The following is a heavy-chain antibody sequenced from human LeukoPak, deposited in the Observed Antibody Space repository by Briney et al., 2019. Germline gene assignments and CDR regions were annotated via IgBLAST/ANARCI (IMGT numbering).Heavy chain of an antibody. CDR3: AKDWNRYCSGGSCFAYFDY. Sequence: GGSLRLSCAASGFTFSSYGMHRVRQAPGKGLEWVAVISYDGSNEYYADSVKGRFTISRDNSKNTLYLQMNSLRAEDTAVYYCAKDWNRYCSGGSCFAYFDYWGQGTLVTVSP. D-gene: IGHD2-15*01. V-gene: IGHV3-30*18. J-gene: IGHJ4*02. CDR2: ISYDGSNE. CDR1: GFTFSSYG.